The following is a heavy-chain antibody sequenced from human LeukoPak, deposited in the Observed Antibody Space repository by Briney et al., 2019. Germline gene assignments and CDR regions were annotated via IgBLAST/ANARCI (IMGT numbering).Heavy chain of an antibody. CDR1: GYTLTSYY. J-gene: IGHJ4*02. V-gene: IGHV1-46*01. CDR3: ARFRDSSGYYRN. Sequence: ASVKVSCKASGYTLTSYYIHWVRQAPGQGLEWMGRINPSGGSTSYAQKFQGRVTMTTDTSTSTAYMELRSLRSDDTAVYYCARFRDSSGYYRNWGQGTLVTVSS. D-gene: IGHD3-22*01. CDR2: INPSGGST.